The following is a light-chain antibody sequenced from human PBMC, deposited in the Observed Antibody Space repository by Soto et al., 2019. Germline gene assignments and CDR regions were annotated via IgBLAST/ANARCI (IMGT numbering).Light chain of an antibody. CDR2: QDS. V-gene: IGLV3-1*01. CDR1: KLGDKY. CDR3: QAWDSRNVV. Sequence: SYELTQPPSVSVSPGQTDSITCSGDKLGDKYACWYQQKPGQSPVLVIYQDSKRPSGIPERFSGSNSGNAATLTISGTQAMDEADYYCQAWDSRNVVFGGGTKRTVL. J-gene: IGLJ2*01.